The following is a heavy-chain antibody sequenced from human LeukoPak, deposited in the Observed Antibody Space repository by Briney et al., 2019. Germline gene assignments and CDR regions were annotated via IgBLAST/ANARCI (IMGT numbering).Heavy chain of an antibody. CDR2: IWYDGSNK. V-gene: IGHV3-33*01. Sequence: GGSLRLSCSASGFTFSSYGMHWVRQAPGKGLEWVAVIWYDGSNKYYADSVKGRFTISRDNSKNTLYLQMNSLRAEDTAVYYCARDRGSGRRLDYWGQGTLVTVSS. CDR3: ARDRGSGRRLDY. CDR1: GFTFSSYG. J-gene: IGHJ4*02. D-gene: IGHD1-26*01.